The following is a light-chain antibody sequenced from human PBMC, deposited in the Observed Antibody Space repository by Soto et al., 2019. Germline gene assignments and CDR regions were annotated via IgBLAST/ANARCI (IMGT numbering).Light chain of an antibody. CDR2: DVS. Sequence: QSVLTQPASVSGSPGQSITISCTGTSSDVGDYNYVSWYQHHPGKAPKLMIYDVSNRPSGVSNRFSGSKSGNTASLTISGLQAEDEADYYCSSYTSRSTLGVFGTGTKVTVL. CDR1: SSDVGDYNY. V-gene: IGLV2-14*03. J-gene: IGLJ1*01. CDR3: SSYTSRSTLGV.